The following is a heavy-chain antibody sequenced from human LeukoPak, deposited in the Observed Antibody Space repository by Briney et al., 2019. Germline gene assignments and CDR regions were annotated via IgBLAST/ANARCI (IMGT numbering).Heavy chain of an antibody. V-gene: IGHV3-7*01. CDR3: ARAGELRYMDV. CDR2: IKQDGSEK. D-gene: IGHD3-16*01. Sequence: GGSLRLSCAASGFTFSSYWMSWVRQAPGKGLEWVANIKQDGSEKYYVDSVKGRFTISRDNAKNSLFLQMSSLRADHTAIYYCARAGELRYMDVWGKGTAVTVSS. CDR1: GFTFSSYW. J-gene: IGHJ6*03.